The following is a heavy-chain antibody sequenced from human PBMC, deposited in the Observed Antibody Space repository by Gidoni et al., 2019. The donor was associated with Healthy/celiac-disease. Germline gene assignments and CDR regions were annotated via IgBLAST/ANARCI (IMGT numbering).Heavy chain of an antibody. CDR2: IIPIFGTA. CDR1: GGTFSSYA. J-gene: IGHJ5*02. D-gene: IGHD3-10*01. Sequence: QVQLVQSGAEVKKPGSSVKVSCKASGGTFSSYAIRWVRQAPGQGLEWMGGIIPIFGTANYAQKFQGRVTITADESTSTAYMELSSLRSEDTAVYYCARGAEQDWFGVKHNWFDPWGQGTLVTVSS. CDR3: ARGAEQDWFGVKHNWFDP. V-gene: IGHV1-69*01.